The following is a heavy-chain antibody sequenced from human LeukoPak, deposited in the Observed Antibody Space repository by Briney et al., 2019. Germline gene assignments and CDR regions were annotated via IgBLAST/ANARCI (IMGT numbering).Heavy chain of an antibody. CDR3: ARAGWGYSFDY. D-gene: IGHD3-16*01. Sequence: PGESLKISCKGSEYSFASYWIGWVRQMPGKGLEWMGTIQPRDSDTIYSPSFQGQVTISADKSYSTAYLQRSSLKASDTAIYYCARAGWGYSFDYWGQGTLVTVSS. V-gene: IGHV5-51*01. CDR2: IQPRDSDT. CDR1: EYSFASYW. J-gene: IGHJ4*02.